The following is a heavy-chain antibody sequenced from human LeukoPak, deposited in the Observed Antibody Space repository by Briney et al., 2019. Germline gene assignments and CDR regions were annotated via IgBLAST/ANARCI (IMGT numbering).Heavy chain of an antibody. CDR3: ARYDSTGLDY. V-gene: IGHV4-4*07. CDR1: GGSISSYY. Sequence: SETLSLTCTVSGGSISSYYWSWIRQPAGKGLEWIGRMYTSGTTDYNPSLKSRVTMSVDTSKNQFSLKLTSVTAADTAMYYCARYDSTGLDYWGQGTLVTVSS. J-gene: IGHJ4*02. D-gene: IGHD3-22*01. CDR2: MYTSGTT.